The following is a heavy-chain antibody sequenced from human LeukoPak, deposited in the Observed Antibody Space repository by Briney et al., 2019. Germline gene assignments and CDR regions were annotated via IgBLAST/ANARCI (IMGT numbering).Heavy chain of an antibody. CDR2: INPNSGGT. CDR3: ARSHYILTGEIFDY. J-gene: IGHJ4*02. V-gene: IGHV1-2*02. Sequence: ASVKVSCMASGYTFTDYYMHWVRQAPGQGLEWMGWINPNSGGTNYAQKFQDRGSITRDTSINTAYMHLSLLRPADTAVYYFARSHYILTGEIFDYWGQGTVLTVSS. D-gene: IGHD3-9*01. CDR1: GYTFTDYY.